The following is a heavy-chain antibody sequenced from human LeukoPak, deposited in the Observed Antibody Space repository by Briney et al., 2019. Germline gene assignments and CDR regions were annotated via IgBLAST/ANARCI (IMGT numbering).Heavy chain of an antibody. CDR1: GFIFSSYE. CDR2: ISSSGSTI. CDR3: ARGSGRQDYYYYYMDV. J-gene: IGHJ6*03. V-gene: IGHV3-48*03. Sequence: GGSLRLSCAASGFIFSSYEMNWVRQAPGKGLEWVSYISSSGSTIYYADSVKGRFTISRDNAKNSLYLQMNSLRAEDTAVYYCARGSGRQDYYYYYMDVWGKGTTVTVSS.